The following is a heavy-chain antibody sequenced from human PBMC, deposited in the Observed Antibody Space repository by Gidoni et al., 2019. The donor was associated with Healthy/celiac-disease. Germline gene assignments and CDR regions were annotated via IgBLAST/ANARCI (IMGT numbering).Heavy chain of an antibody. D-gene: IGHD6-6*01. CDR2: ISWNSGSI. Sequence: EVQLVESGGGLVQPGRSLRLSCPASGFPFDDYSMHWVRQAPGKGLEWVSGISWNSGSIGYADSVKGRFTISRDNAKNSLYLQMNSLRAEDTALYYCAKDRSRWEQLAVGRYFDLWGRGTLVTVSS. V-gene: IGHV3-9*01. CDR3: AKDRSRWEQLAVGRYFDL. J-gene: IGHJ2*01. CDR1: GFPFDDYS.